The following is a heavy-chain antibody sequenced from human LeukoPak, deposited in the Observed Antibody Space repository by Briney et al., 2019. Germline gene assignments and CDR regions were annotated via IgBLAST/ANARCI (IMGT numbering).Heavy chain of an antibody. V-gene: IGHV3-23*01. CDR3: SKDLGRHTSGHYYGTFDS. D-gene: IGHD3-22*01. Sequence: GGSLRLSCAASGFTFSDYAMSWVRQAPGKGLEWVSGISGSGDSTYYADSVKGRPTISRDNSKNTLFLQMNSLRPEDTAVYLCSKDLGRHTSGHYYGTFDSWGQGTLVTVSS. CDR1: GFTFSDYA. J-gene: IGHJ4*02. CDR2: ISGSGDST.